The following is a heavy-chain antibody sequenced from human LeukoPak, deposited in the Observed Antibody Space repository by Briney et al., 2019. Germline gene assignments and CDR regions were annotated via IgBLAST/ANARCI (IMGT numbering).Heavy chain of an antibody. J-gene: IGHJ4*02. CDR1: GFTFDDYA. CDR2: ISWNSGSI. CDR3: ARGPAPAAIPR. D-gene: IGHD2-2*02. V-gene: IGHV3-9*01. Sequence: PGGSLRLSCAASGFTFDDYAMHWVRQAPGKGLEWVSGISWNSGSIGYADSVKGRFTISRDNAKNSLYLQMNSLRAEDTAVYYCARGPAPAAIPRWGQGTLVTVSS.